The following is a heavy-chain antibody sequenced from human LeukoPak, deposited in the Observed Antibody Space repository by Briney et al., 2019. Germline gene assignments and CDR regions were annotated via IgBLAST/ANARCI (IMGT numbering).Heavy chain of an antibody. CDR1: GGSFSGYY. D-gene: IGHD6-19*01. CDR2: INHSGST. J-gene: IGHJ4*02. Sequence: SETLSLTCAVYGGSFSGYYWSWIRQPPGKGLEWIGEINHSGSTNYNPSLKSRVTISVDTSKNQFSLKLSSVTAADTAVYYCARVVAVAGTDYWGQGTLVTVSS. V-gene: IGHV4-34*01. CDR3: ARVVAVAGTDY.